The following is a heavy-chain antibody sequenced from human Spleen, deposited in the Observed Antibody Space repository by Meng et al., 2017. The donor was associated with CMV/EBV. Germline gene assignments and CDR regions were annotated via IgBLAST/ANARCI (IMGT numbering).Heavy chain of an antibody. D-gene: IGHD6-13*01. CDR1: GYPFTGYY. CDR3: ARVRDLYSSWYGLWDY. J-gene: IGHJ4*02. V-gene: IGHV1-2*02. CDR2: INPNSGGT. Sequence: GYPFTGYYMHWVRQAPGQGLEWMGWINPNSGGTNYAQKFQGRVTMTRDTSISTAYMELSRLRSDDTAVYYCARVRDLYSSWYGLWDYWGQGTLVTVSS.